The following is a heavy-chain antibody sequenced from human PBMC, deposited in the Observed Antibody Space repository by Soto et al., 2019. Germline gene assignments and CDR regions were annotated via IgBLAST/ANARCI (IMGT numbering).Heavy chain of an antibody. CDR3: ARDCYYGSGNRGCDYYYYYGMDV. CDR2: ISSSSSTI. Sequence: PGGSLRLSCAASGFTFSSYSMNWVRQAPGKGLEWVSYISSSSSTIYYADSVKGRFTISRDNAKNSLYLQMNSLRDEDTAVYYCARDCYYGSGNRGCDYYYYYGMDVWGQGTTVTVSS. V-gene: IGHV3-48*02. D-gene: IGHD3-10*01. J-gene: IGHJ6*02. CDR1: GFTFSSYS.